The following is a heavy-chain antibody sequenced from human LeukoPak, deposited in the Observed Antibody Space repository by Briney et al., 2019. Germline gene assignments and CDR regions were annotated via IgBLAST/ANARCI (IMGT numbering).Heavy chain of an antibody. Sequence: SSSSYYWGWVRQAPGKGLEWVANIKGDGSDNHYVDSVRGRFTISRDNAKNSLYLQMNSLRAEDTAVYYCARDLGYYRADYWGQGTLVTVSS. J-gene: IGHJ4*02. V-gene: IGHV3-7*04. D-gene: IGHD1-26*01. CDR2: IKGDGSDN. CDR3: ARDLGYYRADY. CDR1: SSSSYY.